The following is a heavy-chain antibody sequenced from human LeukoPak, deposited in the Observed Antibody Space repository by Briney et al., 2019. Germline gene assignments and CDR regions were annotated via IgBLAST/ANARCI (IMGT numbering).Heavy chain of an antibody. CDR2: ISYDGINK. D-gene: IGHD1-26*01. V-gene: IGHV3-30*03. CDR1: GFTFSDYG. Sequence: GRSLRLSCAASGFTFSDYGMHWVRQAPGKGLEWVAVISYDGINKYYADSVKGRFTISRDNSKNTLYLQMNSLRAEDTAVYYCARDCLVGANVEYYFDSWGQGTQVTVSS. CDR3: ARDCLVGANVEYYFDS. J-gene: IGHJ4*02.